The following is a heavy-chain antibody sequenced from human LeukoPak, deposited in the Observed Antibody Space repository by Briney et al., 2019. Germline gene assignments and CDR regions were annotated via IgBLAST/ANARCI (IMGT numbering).Heavy chain of an antibody. V-gene: IGHV3-30*18. CDR1: GFTFSSYG. CDR3: AKDSPGIAAR. D-gene: IGHD6-13*01. CDR2: ISYDGSNK. Sequence: GGSLRLSCAASGFTFSSYGMHWVRQAPGKGLEWVAVISYDGSNKYYADSVKGRFTISRDNSKNTLYLQMNSLRAEDTAVYYCAKDSPGIAARWGQGTLVTVSS. J-gene: IGHJ4*02.